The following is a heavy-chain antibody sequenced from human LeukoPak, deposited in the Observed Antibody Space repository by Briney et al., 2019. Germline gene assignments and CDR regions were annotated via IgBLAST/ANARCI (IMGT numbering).Heavy chain of an antibody. J-gene: IGHJ4*02. CDR1: GGSISSYY. D-gene: IGHD3-10*01. Sequence: PSETLSLTCTVSGGSISSYYWGWIRQPPGKGLEWIGSIYYSGSTYYNPSLKSRVTISVDTSKNQFSLKLSSVTAADTAVYYCARDRGPEWFGELLYYWGQGTLVTVSS. CDR2: IYYSGST. CDR3: ARDRGPEWFGELLYY. V-gene: IGHV4-39*07.